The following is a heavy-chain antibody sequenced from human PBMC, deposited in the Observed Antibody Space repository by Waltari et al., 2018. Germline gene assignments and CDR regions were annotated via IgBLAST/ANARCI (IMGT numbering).Heavy chain of an antibody. V-gene: IGHV3-53*01. Sequence: EAQLVESGGGLIQPGGSLRLSCEASGFRVSYNYLSWVRQAPGKGLEWVSVIHAGGNTFYGDSVKGRFTISRDISKNTVYLQINSLTVEDSAIYYCARAGLGSPSQWLQLFDSWGQGTLVTVSS. J-gene: IGHJ4*02. CDR3: ARAGLGSPSQWLQLFDS. CDR2: IHAGGNT. D-gene: IGHD6-19*01. CDR1: GFRVSYNY.